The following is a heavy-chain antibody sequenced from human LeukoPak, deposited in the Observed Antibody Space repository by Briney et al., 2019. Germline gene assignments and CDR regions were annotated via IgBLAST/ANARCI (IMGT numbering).Heavy chain of an antibody. CDR1: GFTFSSYW. Sequence: GGSLRLSCAASGFTFSSYWMHWVRHAPGKGLMWVSRTKSDGRSTSYADSVKGRFTISKDNAKNTLYLQMNSLRAEDTAVYYCARGGLYGSFDYWGQGTLVTVSS. CDR3: ARGGLYGSFDY. J-gene: IGHJ4*02. D-gene: IGHD4-17*01. CDR2: TKSDGRST. V-gene: IGHV3-74*01.